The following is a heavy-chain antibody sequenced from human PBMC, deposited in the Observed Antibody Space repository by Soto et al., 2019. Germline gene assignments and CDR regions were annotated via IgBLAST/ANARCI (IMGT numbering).Heavy chain of an antibody. CDR3: ERGTLGGVKE. J-gene: IGHJ4*02. CDR1: GGSISSYY. D-gene: IGHD3-3*02. V-gene: IGHV4-59*01. CDR2: MYYSGST. Sequence: SETLSLTCTVSGGSISSYYWSWIRQSPGKGLEWIGYMYYSGSTNYNPSLKSRVTISIDTSRNQFSLKLSSVTAADTAVYYCERGTLGGVKEWGQGTLVTVPS.